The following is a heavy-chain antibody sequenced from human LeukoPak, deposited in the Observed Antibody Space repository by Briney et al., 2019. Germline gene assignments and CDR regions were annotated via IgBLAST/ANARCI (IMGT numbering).Heavy chain of an antibody. V-gene: IGHV3-48*02. CDR2: ISSSGGTL. J-gene: IGHJ4*02. Sequence: PGGSLRLSCAASGFTFSSYSMNWVRQAPGKGLEWVSYISSSGGTLHYADSVKGRFTISRDSAKSSLYLQLNSLRDEDTAVYYCAREYSSSSGKALDYWGQGTLVTVSS. D-gene: IGHD6-6*01. CDR3: AREYSSSSGKALDY. CDR1: GFTFSSYS.